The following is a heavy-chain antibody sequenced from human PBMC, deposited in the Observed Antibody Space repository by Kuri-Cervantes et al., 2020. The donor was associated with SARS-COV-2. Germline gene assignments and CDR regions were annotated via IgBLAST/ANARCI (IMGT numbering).Heavy chain of an antibody. V-gene: IGHV3-20*04. CDR2: INWNGGST. J-gene: IGHJ5*02. CDR3: ARDLSDSSTPPHDP. D-gene: IGHD2-2*01. CDR1: GFLFSASA. Sequence: GESLKISCEVSGFLFSASAIHWVRQAPGKGLEWVSGINWNGGSTGYADSAKGRFTISRDNAKNSLYLQMNSLRAEDTALYYCARDLSDSSTPPHDPWGQGTLVTVSS.